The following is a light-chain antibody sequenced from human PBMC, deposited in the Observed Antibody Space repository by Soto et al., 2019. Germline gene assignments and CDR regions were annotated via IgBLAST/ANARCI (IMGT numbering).Light chain of an antibody. CDR3: QQENNGPPIN. Sequence: EVVFTQSPGTLAAPPGERATPSCRASQSVSSSYLAWYQQKPGQAPRLLIYGASSRATGIPDRFSGSGSGTDFTLTISSRQSEDFAVYYCQQENNGPPINFGQGTRLE. V-gene: IGKV3-20*01. CDR1: QSVSSSY. CDR2: GAS. J-gene: IGKJ5*01.